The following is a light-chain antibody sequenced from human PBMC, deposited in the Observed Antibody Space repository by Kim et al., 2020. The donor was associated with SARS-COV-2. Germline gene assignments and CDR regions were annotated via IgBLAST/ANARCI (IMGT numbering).Light chain of an antibody. CDR2: QDN. J-gene: IGLJ3*02. CDR1: EWGDKY. V-gene: IGLV3-1*01. CDR3: QAWDSSTSSWV. Sequence: PGQTASITCSGDEWGDKYVCWYQQKPGQSPVLVIYQDNKWPSGIPERFSGSNSGNTATLTISGTQALDEAGYYCQAWDSSTSSWVFGGGTQLTVL.